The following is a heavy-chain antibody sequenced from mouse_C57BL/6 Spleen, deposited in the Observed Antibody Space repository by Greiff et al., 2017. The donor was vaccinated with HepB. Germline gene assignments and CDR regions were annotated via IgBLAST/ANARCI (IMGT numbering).Heavy chain of an antibody. CDR2: IYPRSGNT. CDR1: GYTFTSYG. Sequence: QVHVKQSGAELARPGASVKLSCKASGYTFTSYGISWVKQRTGQGLEWIGEIYPRSGNTYYNEKFKGKATLTADKSSSTAYMELRSLTSEDSAVYFCAREGYYYGSSYGDYWGQGTTLTVSS. CDR3: AREGYYYGSSYGDY. V-gene: IGHV1-81*01. D-gene: IGHD1-1*01. J-gene: IGHJ2*01.